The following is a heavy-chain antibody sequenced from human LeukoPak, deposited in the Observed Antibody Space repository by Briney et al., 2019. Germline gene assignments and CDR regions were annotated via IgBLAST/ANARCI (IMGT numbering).Heavy chain of an antibody. CDR3: AKRWDDILSGYDY. D-gene: IGHD3-9*01. CDR2: IIPIFGTA. Sequence: SVKVSCKASGGTFSSYAISWVRQAPGQGLEWMGGIIPIFGTANYAQKFRGRVTITTDESTSTAYMELSSLRSEDTAVYYCAKRWDDILSGYDYWGQGTLVTVSS. CDR1: GGTFSSYA. V-gene: IGHV1-69*05. J-gene: IGHJ4*02.